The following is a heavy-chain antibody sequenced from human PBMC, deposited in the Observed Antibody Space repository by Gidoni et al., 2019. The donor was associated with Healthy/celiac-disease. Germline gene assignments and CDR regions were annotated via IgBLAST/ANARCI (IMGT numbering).Heavy chain of an antibody. D-gene: IGHD2-15*01. CDR3: ASNLVVVVAAKPGPGY. CDR2: ISYDGSNK. CDR1: GFTFSSYG. Sequence: QVQLVESGGGVVEPGRSLRLSCAASGFTFSSYGMHWVRQAPGKGLEWVAVISYDGSNKYYADSVKGRFTISRDNSKNTLYLQMNSLRAEDTAVYYWASNLVVVVAAKPGPGYWGQGTLVTVSS. V-gene: IGHV3-30*03. J-gene: IGHJ4*02.